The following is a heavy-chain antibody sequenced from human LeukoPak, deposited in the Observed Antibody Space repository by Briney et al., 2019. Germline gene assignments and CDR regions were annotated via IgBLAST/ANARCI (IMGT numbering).Heavy chain of an antibody. CDR2: IDWDDDK. CDR1: GFSLSTSGMC. CDR3: ARIQGQWELLDY. V-gene: IGHV2-70*11. D-gene: IGHD1-26*01. Sequence: SGPTLVKPTQTLTLTCTFSGFSLSTSGMCVSWIRQPPGKALEWLARIDWDDDKYYSTSLKTRLTISKDTSKNQVVLTMANMDPVDTATYYCARIQGQWELLDYWGQGTLVTVSS. J-gene: IGHJ4*02.